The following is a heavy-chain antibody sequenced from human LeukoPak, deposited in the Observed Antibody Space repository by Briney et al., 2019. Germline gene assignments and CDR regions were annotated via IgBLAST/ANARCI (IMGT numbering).Heavy chain of an antibody. Sequence: SHTLSLTFAISGASVSSNSAAWNWIRQSPSRGLEWLGRTYYRSQLYNDYAVSVKSRISINPDTSKNQFSLQLNSGTPEDTAVYYCARVTVTTLESWGQGTLVTVSS. J-gene: IGHJ4*02. CDR2: TYYRSQLYN. D-gene: IGHD4-17*01. V-gene: IGHV6-1*01. CDR1: GASVSSNSAA. CDR3: ARVTVTTLES.